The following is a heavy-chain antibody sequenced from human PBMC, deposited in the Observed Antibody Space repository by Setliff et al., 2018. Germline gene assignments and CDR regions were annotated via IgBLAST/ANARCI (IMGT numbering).Heavy chain of an antibody. Sequence: GASVKVSCKASGGTFSSYAISWVRQAPGQGLEWMGGIIPILGIANYAQMFQGRVTITTDESTSTSYMELSSLRSEDTALYYCARRDQAGFFDYWGQGTLVTVSS. V-gene: IGHV1-69*10. CDR1: GGTFSSYA. CDR3: ARRDQAGFFDY. J-gene: IGHJ4*02. D-gene: IGHD2-2*01. CDR2: IIPILGIA.